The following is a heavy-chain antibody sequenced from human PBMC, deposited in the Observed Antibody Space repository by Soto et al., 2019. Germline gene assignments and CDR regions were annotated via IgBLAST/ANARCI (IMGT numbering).Heavy chain of an antibody. D-gene: IGHD3-16*02. CDR3: ATNDYVWGSYPLDY. Sequence: ASVKVSCKVSGYTLTELSMHWVRQAPGKGLEWMGGFDPEDDETIYAQKFQGRVTMTEDTSTDTAYMELSSLRSEDTAVCYCATNDYVWGSYPLDYWGQGTLVTVSS. CDR1: GYTLTELS. V-gene: IGHV1-24*01. CDR2: FDPEDDET. J-gene: IGHJ4*02.